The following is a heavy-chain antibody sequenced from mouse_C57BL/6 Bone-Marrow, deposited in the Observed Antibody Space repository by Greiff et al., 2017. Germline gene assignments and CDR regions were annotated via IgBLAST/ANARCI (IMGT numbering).Heavy chain of an antibody. D-gene: IGHD2-3*01. J-gene: IGHJ1*03. V-gene: IGHV1-12*01. Sequence: LQESGAELVRPGASVKMSCKASGYTFTSYNMHWVKQTTRQGLEWIGAIYPGNGDTSYNQKFKGKATLTVDKSSSTAYMQLSSLTSEDSAVYFCARDGNSLGYFDVWGTGTTVTVSS. CDR3: ARDGNSLGYFDV. CDR2: IYPGNGDT. CDR1: GYTFTSYN.